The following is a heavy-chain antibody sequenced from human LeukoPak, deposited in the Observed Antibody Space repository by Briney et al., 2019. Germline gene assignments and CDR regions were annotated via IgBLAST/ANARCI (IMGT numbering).Heavy chain of an antibody. Sequence: GGTLRLSCAASGFTFSSYGMHWVRQAPGKGLEWVAFIRYDGSNKYHADSVKSRFTISRDNSKNTLYLQLNTLRAEDTAVYYCANGYYYNILTGYYKDRDTSFQYWGQGTLVTVSS. J-gene: IGHJ1*01. CDR3: ANGYYYNILTGYYKDRDTSFQY. D-gene: IGHD3-9*01. V-gene: IGHV3-30*02. CDR2: IRYDGSNK. CDR1: GFTFSSYG.